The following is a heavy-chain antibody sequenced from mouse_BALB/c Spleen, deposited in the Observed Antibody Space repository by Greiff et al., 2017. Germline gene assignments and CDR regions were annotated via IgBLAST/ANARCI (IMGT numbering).Heavy chain of an antibody. J-gene: IGHJ4*01. CDR1: GFSLTSYG. Sequence: QVQLQQSGPGLVQPSQSLSITCTVSGFSLTSYGVHWVRQSPGKGLEWLGVIWSGGSTDYNAAFISRLSISKDNSKSQVFFKMNSLQANDTAIYYCARSRMITTGDYYAMDYWGQGTSVTVSS. CDR2: IWSGGST. D-gene: IGHD2-4*01. V-gene: IGHV2-2*02. CDR3: ARSRMITTGDYYAMDY.